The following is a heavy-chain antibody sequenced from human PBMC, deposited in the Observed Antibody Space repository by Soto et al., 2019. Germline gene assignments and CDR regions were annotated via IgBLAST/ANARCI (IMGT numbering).Heavy chain of an antibody. CDR2: IYNSGST. V-gene: IGHV4-59*01. CDR3: ARARITMVREVIKYNMDV. D-gene: IGHD3-10*01. Sequence: SETLSLTCTVSGGSISTYYWSWIRRPPGKGLEWIGYIYNSGSTHSNPSLQSRVTISVDTSKNQFSLKLSSVTAADTSIYYCARARITMVREVIKYNMDVWGQGTTVTVSS. J-gene: IGHJ6*02. CDR1: GGSISTYY.